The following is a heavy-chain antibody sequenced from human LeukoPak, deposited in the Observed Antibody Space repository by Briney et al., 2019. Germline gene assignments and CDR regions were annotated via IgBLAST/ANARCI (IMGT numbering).Heavy chain of an antibody. CDR1: GGSISSGDYY. J-gene: IGHJ6*03. CDR2: IYYSGST. CDR3: ATGTFTMVRGVRYYYYYMDV. V-gene: IGHV4-30-4*08. D-gene: IGHD3-10*01. Sequence: SQTLSLTCTVSGGSISSGDYYWSWIRQPPGKGLEWIGYIYYSGSTYYNPSLKSRVTISVDTSKNQFSLKLSSVTAADTAVYYCATGTFTMVRGVRYYYYYMDVWGKGTTVTVSS.